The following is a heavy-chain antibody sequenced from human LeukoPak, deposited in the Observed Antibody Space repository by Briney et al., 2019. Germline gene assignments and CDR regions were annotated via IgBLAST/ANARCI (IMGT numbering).Heavy chain of an antibody. CDR2: IKQDGSEK. D-gene: IGHD5-18*01. CDR1: GYTFDDHG. V-gene: IGHV3-7*01. Sequence: GGSLRLSCAGSGYTFDDHGMSWVRQAPGKGLEWVANIKQDGSEKYYVDSVKGRFTISRDNAKNSLYLQMNSLRAEDTAVYYCARRGPDVDTARYYYYYGMDVWGQGTTVTVSS. J-gene: IGHJ6*02. CDR3: ARRGPDVDTARYYYYYGMDV.